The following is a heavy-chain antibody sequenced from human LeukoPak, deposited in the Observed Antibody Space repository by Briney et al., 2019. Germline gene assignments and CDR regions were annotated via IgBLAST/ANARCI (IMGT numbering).Heavy chain of an antibody. Sequence: GGSLRLSCAASGFTFSGSAMHWVRQASGKGLEWVGRIRSKANSYATAYAASVKGRFAISRDDSKNTAYLQMNSLKTEDTAVYYCARVRTWYVRTHPTYYFDYWGQGTLVTVSS. CDR2: IRSKANSYAT. CDR1: GFTFSGSA. J-gene: IGHJ4*02. V-gene: IGHV3-73*01. D-gene: IGHD6-13*01. CDR3: ARVRTWYVRTHPTYYFDY.